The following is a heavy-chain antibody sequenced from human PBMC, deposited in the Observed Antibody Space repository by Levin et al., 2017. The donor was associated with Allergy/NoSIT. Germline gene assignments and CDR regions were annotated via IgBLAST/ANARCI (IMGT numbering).Heavy chain of an antibody. D-gene: IGHD2-2*01. CDR2: ISWNSGSI. CDR3: AKDALGTGPAAPFDP. J-gene: IGHJ5*02. Sequence: PGGSLRLSCAASGFTFDDYAMHWVRQAPGKGLEWVSGISWNSGSIGYADSVKGRFTISRDNAKNSLYLQMNSLRAEDTALYYCAKDALGTGPAAPFDPWGQGTLVTVSS. V-gene: IGHV3-9*01. CDR1: GFTFDDYA.